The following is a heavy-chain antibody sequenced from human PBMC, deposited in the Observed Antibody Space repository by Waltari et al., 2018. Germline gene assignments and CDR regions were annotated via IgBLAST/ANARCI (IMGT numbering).Heavy chain of an antibody. CDR3: GREGRGVVDYGGY. Sequence: EVQLVESGGGLVQPGGSLRLSCAASGFSFSSYWMHWVRQVQGKGLVWVSRINSDGISTDYADSVKGRFTISRDNAKNTLYLQMNSLRAEDTAVYYCGREGRGVVDYGGYWGQGTLVTVSS. J-gene: IGHJ4*02. CDR1: GFSFSSYW. D-gene: IGHD4-17*01. V-gene: IGHV3-74*01. CDR2: INSDGIST.